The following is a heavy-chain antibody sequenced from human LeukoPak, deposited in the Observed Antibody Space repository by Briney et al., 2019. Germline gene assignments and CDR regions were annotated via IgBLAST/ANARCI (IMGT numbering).Heavy chain of an antibody. CDR1: GFTFGDYG. J-gene: IGHJ4*02. CDR3: TRDWWRLGFDY. CDR2: IRSKKVLGGAI. V-gene: IGHV3-49*03. D-gene: IGHD2-21*02. Sequence: GVSLRLSCTAFGFTFGDYGLSWFRQAPGKGLEWIGFIRSKKVLGGAIEYAASVKGRFTFSRDDSKSIAYLQMNDLRTDDTAVYYCTRDWWRLGFDYWGQGTLVTVSS.